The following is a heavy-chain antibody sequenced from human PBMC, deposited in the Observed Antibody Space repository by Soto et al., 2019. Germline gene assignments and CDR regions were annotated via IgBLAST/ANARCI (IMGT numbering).Heavy chain of an antibody. CDR1: AFTFSSYT. V-gene: IGHV3-48*01. D-gene: IGHD4-17*01. Sequence: EVQLVESGGGLVQPGRSLRLSCAASAFTFSSYTMNWARQAPGKGLEWVSYISPTSHTIYYADSVKGRFTISRDNAKNSLYLQMNSLRAEDTAVYFCARDHYGDYYFDYWGQGTLVTVSS. J-gene: IGHJ4*02. CDR3: ARDHYGDYYFDY. CDR2: ISPTSHTI.